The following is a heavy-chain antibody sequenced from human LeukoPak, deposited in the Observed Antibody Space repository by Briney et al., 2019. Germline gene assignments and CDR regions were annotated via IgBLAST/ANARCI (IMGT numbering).Heavy chain of an antibody. V-gene: IGHV1-18*01. Sequence: GASVKVSCKASGYTFTNYGISWVRQAPGQGLEWMGGISAYSGYTHYAQKIQGRVTVTTEASTSTAYMELRSLTSYDTAVYYCASDAVSTTTAGGIDYWGQGTLVTVSS. CDR3: ASDAVSTTTAGGIDY. CDR1: GYTFTNYG. CDR2: ISAYSGYT. D-gene: IGHD5/OR15-5a*01. J-gene: IGHJ4*02.